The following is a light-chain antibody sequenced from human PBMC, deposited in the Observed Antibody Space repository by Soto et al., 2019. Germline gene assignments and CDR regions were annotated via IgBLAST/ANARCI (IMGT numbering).Light chain of an antibody. Sequence: DIQMTQSPSSLSASVGDRVTITCRASQNINNYLNWYQQRPGKAPKLLIYAASNFQSGVPSRFSGSGSGTDFTLTVSSLQPEDFATYYCHQSYDIPTFGQGTRLEI. CDR1: QNINNY. CDR2: AAS. CDR3: HQSYDIPT. J-gene: IGKJ5*01. V-gene: IGKV1-39*01.